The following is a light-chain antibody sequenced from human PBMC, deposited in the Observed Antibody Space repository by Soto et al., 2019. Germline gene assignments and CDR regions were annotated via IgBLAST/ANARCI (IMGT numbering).Light chain of an antibody. CDR1: SSDVGSYNL. J-gene: IGLJ2*01. CDR3: CSYAGSSTYVV. V-gene: IGLV2-23*02. CDR2: EVS. Sequence: QSALTQPACVSGSPGQSITISWTGTSSDVGSYNLVSWYQQHPGKAPKLMIYEVSKRPSGVSNRFSGSKSGNTASLTISGLQAEDEADYYCCSYAGSSTYVVFGGGTKLTVL.